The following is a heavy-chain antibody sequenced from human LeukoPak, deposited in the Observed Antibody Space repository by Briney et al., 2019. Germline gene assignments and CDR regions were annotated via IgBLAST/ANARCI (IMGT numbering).Heavy chain of an antibody. CDR2: IYYSGST. V-gene: IGHV4-59*08. CDR3: ATGRENFDY. Sequence: SETLSLTCTVSGGSISSYYWSWIRQPPGKGLEWIAYIYYSGSTNSNPSLKSRVIISVDTSKNQFSLMLTSVTAADTAVYYCATGRENFDYWGQGTLVTVSS. CDR1: GGSISSYY. J-gene: IGHJ4*02.